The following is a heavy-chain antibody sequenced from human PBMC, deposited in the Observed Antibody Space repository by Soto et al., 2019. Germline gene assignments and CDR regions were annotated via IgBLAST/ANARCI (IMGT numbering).Heavy chain of an antibody. CDR1: GDSVTSNVW. J-gene: IGHJ4*02. CDR2: AYHNGLT. Sequence: SETLSLTCAVSGDSVTSNVWWSWVRQPPGKGLDWIGEAYHNGLTDYNPSLKSRVTMSVDTSKNEFSLKLTSLTAADTAIYYCARDAAVPGESDRFDYWGQGTLVTVSS. V-gene: IGHV4-4*02. CDR3: ARDAAVPGESDRFDY. D-gene: IGHD6-19*01.